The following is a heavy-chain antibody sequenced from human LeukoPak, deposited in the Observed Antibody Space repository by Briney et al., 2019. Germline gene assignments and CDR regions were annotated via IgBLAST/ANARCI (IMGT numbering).Heavy chain of an antibody. Sequence: PSETLSLTCTVSGGSISSGDYYWSWIRQPPGKGLEWIGYIYYRGSTYYNRSLKSRVTISVDTSKNQFSLKLSSVTAADTAVYYCARGIPIFGVVINNWFDPWGQGTLVTVSS. V-gene: IGHV4-30-4*01. CDR2: IYYRGST. CDR1: GGSISSGDYY. D-gene: IGHD3-3*01. CDR3: ARGIPIFGVVINNWFDP. J-gene: IGHJ5*02.